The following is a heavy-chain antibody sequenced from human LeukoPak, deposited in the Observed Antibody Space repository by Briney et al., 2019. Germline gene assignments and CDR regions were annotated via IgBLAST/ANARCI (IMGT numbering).Heavy chain of an antibody. CDR3: ARHVYSSGWFDAFDI. D-gene: IGHD6-19*01. CDR1: GGSISSSSYY. V-gene: IGHV4-39*01. CDR2: IYYSGST. J-gene: IGHJ3*02. Sequence: SETLSLPCTVSGGSISSSSYYWGCIRQPPGKGLEWIGSIYYSGSTYYNPSLKSRVTISVDTSKNQFSLKLSSVTAADTAVYYCARHVYSSGWFDAFDIWGQGTMVTVSS.